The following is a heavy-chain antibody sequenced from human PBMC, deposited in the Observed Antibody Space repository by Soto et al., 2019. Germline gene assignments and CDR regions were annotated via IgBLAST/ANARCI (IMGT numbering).Heavy chain of an antibody. Sequence: QLQLQESGPGLVKPSETMSLTCTVSGGSISSRSYYWGCSRQPPGNGLEWIGSIYYRGSTYYNPSLKSPVAISVDTSKNQFSLKLSSVTAAEAAVYYWASYTHARSIWDHWCEGTLGTLSS. CDR3: ASYTHARSIWDH. CDR1: GGSISSRSYY. V-gene: IGHV4-39*01. D-gene: IGHD2-2*02. CDR2: IYYRGST. J-gene: IGHJ4*02.